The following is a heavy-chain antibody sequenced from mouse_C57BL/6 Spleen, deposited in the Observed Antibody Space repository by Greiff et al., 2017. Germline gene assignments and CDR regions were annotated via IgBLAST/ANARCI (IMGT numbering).Heavy chain of an antibody. CDR1: GYTFTSYW. D-gene: IGHD1-1*01. CDR3: ARGDYGSRGPMDY. V-gene: IGHV1-64*01. J-gene: IGHJ4*01. CDR2: IHPNSGST. Sequence: QVHVKQPGAELVKPGASVKLSCKASGYTFTSYWMHWVKQRPGQGLEWIGMIHPNSGSTNYNEKFKIKATLTVDKSSSTAYMQLSNLTSEDSAVFYSARGDYGSRGPMDYWGQGTSVTVSS.